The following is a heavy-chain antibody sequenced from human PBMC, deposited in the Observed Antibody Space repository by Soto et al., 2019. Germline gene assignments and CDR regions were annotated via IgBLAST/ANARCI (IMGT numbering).Heavy chain of an antibody. Sequence: GSLRLSCAASGLTIGGKKYVAWVRQAPGKGLEWVSSLYDVDGSFYADSVKGRFTTSSDRSKTTVYLQMNGLRPDDTAVYYCATWHEREHAYDVWGQGTTGTVS. J-gene: IGHJ3*01. CDR3: ATWHEREHAYDV. V-gene: IGHV3-53*01. D-gene: IGHD1-1*01. CDR2: LYDVDGS. CDR1: GLTIGGKKY.